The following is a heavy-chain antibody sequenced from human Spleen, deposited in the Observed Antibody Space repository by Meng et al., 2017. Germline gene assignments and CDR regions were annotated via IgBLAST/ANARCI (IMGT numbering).Heavy chain of an antibody. Sequence: GESLKISCAASGFTFSSYAMHWVRQAPGKGLEWVAVISYDGSNKYYADSVKGRFTISRDNSKNTLYLQMNSLRAEDTAVYYCARDRYGSGSYFGYYYGMDVWGQGTTVTVSS. CDR2: ISYDGSNK. CDR3: ARDRYGSGSYFGYYYGMDV. D-gene: IGHD3-10*01. J-gene: IGHJ6*02. V-gene: IGHV3-30*01. CDR1: GFTFSSYA.